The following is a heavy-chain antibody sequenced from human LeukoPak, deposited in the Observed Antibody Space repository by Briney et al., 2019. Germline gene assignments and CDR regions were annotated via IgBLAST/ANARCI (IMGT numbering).Heavy chain of an antibody. D-gene: IGHD3-10*01. V-gene: IGHV3-7*01. CDR3: ARELDYGSGSYYPTDGCFDY. CDR1: GFTFSSYW. CDR2: IKQDGSEK. J-gene: IGHJ4*02. Sequence: GGSLRLSCAASGFTFSSYWMSWVRQAPGKGLEWVANIKQDGSEKYYVDSVKGRFTISRDNAKNSLYLQMNSLRAEDTAVYYCARELDYGSGSYYPTDGCFDYWGQGTLVTVSS.